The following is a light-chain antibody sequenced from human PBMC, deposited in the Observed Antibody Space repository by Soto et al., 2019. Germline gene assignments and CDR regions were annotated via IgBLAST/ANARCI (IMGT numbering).Light chain of an antibody. Sequence: EIVLTQCPAPLSLSPGDIAPLSFRASQNVENKLAWYQQRPGQSPRLLIYAASSRATGIPDRFSGSGSGTDFTLTISRLEPEDFAVYYCQQYGSSPWTFGQGTKVDI. CDR3: QQYGSSPWT. CDR1: QNVENK. V-gene: IGKV3-20*01. J-gene: IGKJ1*01. CDR2: AAS.